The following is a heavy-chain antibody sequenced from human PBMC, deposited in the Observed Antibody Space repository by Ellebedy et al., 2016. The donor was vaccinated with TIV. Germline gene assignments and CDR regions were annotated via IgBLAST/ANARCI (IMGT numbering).Heavy chain of an antibody. Sequence: MPSETLSLTCTVSGYSISSNYYWGWIRQPPGKGLEWIGSVYYSGSTNYNPSLKSRVTIPLNTSKNQFSLKLGSVTGADTAMYYCARENNDSGVGGFDYWGQGTLVTVSS. CDR3: ARENNDSGVGGFDY. D-gene: IGHD1-26*01. V-gene: IGHV4-38-2*02. CDR2: VYYSGST. CDR1: GYSISSNYY. J-gene: IGHJ4*02.